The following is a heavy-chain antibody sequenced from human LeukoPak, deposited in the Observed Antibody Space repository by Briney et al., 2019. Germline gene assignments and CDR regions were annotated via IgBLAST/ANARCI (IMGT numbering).Heavy chain of an antibody. V-gene: IGHV3-23*01. Sequence: GGSLRLSCTASGFTFNLYAMTWVRQAPGKGLEWVSGITGSGGSTYYADSVKGRFTISRDNSKNTLYLQMNSLRAEDTAIYYCARDERLLSFLKWGQGTLVTVSS. D-gene: IGHD3-3*01. CDR3: ARDERLLSFLK. CDR2: ITGSGGST. CDR1: GFTFNLYA. J-gene: IGHJ4*02.